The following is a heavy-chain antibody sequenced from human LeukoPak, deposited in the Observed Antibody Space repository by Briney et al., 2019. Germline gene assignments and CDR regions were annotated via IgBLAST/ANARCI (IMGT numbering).Heavy chain of an antibody. V-gene: IGHV1-2*06. CDR3: ARDGGYGSGSYYKKRIWFDP. D-gene: IGHD3-10*01. J-gene: IGHJ5*02. CDR2: INPNSGGT. CDR1: GYTFTGYY. Sequence: ASVKVSCKASGYTFTGYYMHWVRQAPGQGLEWMGRINPNSGGTNYAQKFQGRVTMTRDTSISTAYMELSRLRSDDTAVYYCARDGGYGSGSYYKKRIWFDPWGQGTLVTVSS.